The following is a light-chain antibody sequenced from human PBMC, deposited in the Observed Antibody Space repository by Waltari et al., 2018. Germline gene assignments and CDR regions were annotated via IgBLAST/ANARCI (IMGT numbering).Light chain of an antibody. CDR2: DAS. CDR1: QSVSSSY. Sequence: ETVLTQSPATLPLSPGERATLPCRASQSVSSSYLAWYQQKSGLAPRLLIYDASSRATGIPDRFSGSGSGTDFTLTISRLEPEDFAVYYCQQYGSSPYTFGQGTKLEIK. J-gene: IGKJ2*01. CDR3: QQYGSSPYT. V-gene: IGKV3D-20*01.